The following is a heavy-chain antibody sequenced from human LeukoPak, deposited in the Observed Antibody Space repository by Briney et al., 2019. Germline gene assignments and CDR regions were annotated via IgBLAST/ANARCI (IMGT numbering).Heavy chain of an antibody. D-gene: IGHD3-16*01. Sequence: GGPLRLSCPSSGFPFSHYWMTWVRPAPGKGLGGVGNIKHDGSENYYVDSMKGRFIISRDNAKISLFLQMNGLRVEDTAVYYCAIDYYANIADSHTFPYGGQGTLLTVS. J-gene: IGHJ4*02. CDR2: IKHDGSEN. CDR3: AIDYYANIADSHTFPY. CDR1: GFPFSHYW. V-gene: IGHV3-7*03.